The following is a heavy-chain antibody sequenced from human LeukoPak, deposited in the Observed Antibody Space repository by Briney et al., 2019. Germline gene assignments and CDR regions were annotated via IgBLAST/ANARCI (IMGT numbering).Heavy chain of an antibody. D-gene: IGHD6-13*01. Sequence: PGGSLRLSCAASGFTFSSYVIHWVRQAPGKGLEWVAVVSYDGSRKYYADSVKGRFTISRDNSKNTPYLQMNSLRAEDTAVYYCARDIVAAASYWGQGTLVTVSS. CDR1: GFTFSSYV. CDR3: ARDIVAAASY. V-gene: IGHV3-30-3*01. J-gene: IGHJ4*02. CDR2: VSYDGSRK.